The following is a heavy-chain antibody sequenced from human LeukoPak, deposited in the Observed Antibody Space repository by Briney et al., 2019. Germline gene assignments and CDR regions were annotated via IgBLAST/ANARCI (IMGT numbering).Heavy chain of an antibody. Sequence: GESLKISCKGSGYSFTSYWIGWVRQMPGKGLEWMGIIYPGDSDTRYSPSFQGQVTISADKSISTAYLQWSSLKASDTAMYYCASRYYYDSSGYHATGNDAFDIWGQGTMVTVSS. V-gene: IGHV5-51*01. D-gene: IGHD3-22*01. CDR1: GYSFTSYW. CDR2: IYPGDSDT. J-gene: IGHJ3*02. CDR3: ASRYYYDSSGYHATGNDAFDI.